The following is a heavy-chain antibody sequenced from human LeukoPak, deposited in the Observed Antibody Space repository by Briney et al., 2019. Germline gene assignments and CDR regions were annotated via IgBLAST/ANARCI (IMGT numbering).Heavy chain of an antibody. V-gene: IGHV3-74*01. CDR2: INTDGTNT. Sequence: GGSLRLSCAASGYTFTNYWMHWVRQAPGEGLVWVSRINTDGTNTIYADYVRGRFTVSRDNAKNTLYLQMDSLRAEDTAVYYCARDRGINWFDPWGQGTLVAVSS. D-gene: IGHD3-16*01. CDR1: GYTFTNYW. CDR3: ARDRGINWFDP. J-gene: IGHJ5*02.